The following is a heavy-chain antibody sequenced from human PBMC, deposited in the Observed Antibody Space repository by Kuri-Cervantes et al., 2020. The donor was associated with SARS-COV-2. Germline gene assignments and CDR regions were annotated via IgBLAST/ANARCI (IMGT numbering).Heavy chain of an antibody. CDR1: GYSISSGYY. CDR2: IYHSGST. V-gene: IGHV4-38-2*02. CDR3: ARTHAGPSPYYFDY. J-gene: IGHJ4*02. D-gene: IGHD2-8*01. Sequence: ESLKISCTVSGYSISSGYYWGWIRQPPGKGLEWIGSIYHSGSTYYNPSLKSRVTISVDTSKNQFSLKLSSVTAADTAVYYCARTHAGPSPYYFDYWGQGTLVTVSS.